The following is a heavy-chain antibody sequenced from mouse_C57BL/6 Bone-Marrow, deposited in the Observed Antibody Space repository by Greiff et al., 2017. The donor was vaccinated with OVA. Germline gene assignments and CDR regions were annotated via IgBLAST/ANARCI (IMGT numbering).Heavy chain of an antibody. D-gene: IGHD2-1*01. CDR3: ARYGRGSSYAMDY. V-gene: IGHV1-64*01. CDR1: GYTFTSYW. CDR2: IHPNSGST. Sequence: QVQLKQPGAELVKPGASVKLSCKASGYTFTSYWMHWVKQRPGQGLEWIGMIHPNSGSTNYNEKFKSKATLTVDKSSSTAYMQLSSLTSEDSAVYYCARYGRGSSYAMDYWGQGTSVTVSA. J-gene: IGHJ4*01.